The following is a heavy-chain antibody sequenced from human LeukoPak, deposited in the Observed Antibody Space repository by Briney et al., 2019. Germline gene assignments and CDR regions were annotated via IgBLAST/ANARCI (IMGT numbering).Heavy chain of an antibody. D-gene: IGHD6-19*01. Sequence: PGGSLRLSCAASGFTFSSYWMSWVRQAPGKGLEWVANIKQDGSEKYYVDSVKGRFTISRDNAKNSLYLQMNSLRAEDTAVYYCARGGTGWYRTYYYYYYMDVWGKGTTVTVSS. CDR1: GFTFSSYW. J-gene: IGHJ6*03. V-gene: IGHV3-7*01. CDR2: IKQDGSEK. CDR3: ARGGTGWYRTYYYYYYMDV.